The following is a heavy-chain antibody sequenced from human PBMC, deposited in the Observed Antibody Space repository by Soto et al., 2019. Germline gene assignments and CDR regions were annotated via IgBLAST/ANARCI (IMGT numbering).Heavy chain of an antibody. CDR2: ISNSGRTI. CDR3: ARDWGAWFDP. V-gene: IGHV3-11*01. D-gene: IGHD3-16*01. Sequence: QVHLVESGGALVKPGGSLRLSCAASGFTLSDSYMSWIHQAPGKGLEWLSYISNSGRTINYADSVKGRFTISRDNAKNLLYLQLNSLRGEDTAVYYCARDWGAWFDPWGQGTLVTVSS. CDR1: GFTLSDSY. J-gene: IGHJ5*02.